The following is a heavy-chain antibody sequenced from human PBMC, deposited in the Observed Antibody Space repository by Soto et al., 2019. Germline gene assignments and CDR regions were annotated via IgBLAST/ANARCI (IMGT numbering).Heavy chain of an antibody. D-gene: IGHD3-16*02. V-gene: IGHV1-18*01. J-gene: IGHJ4*02. Sequence: GASVKVSCKASGYTFTSYGISWVLQAPGQGLEWMGWISAYNGNTNYAQKLQGRVTMTTDTSTSTAYMELRSLRSDDTAVYYCARERYYDYVWGSYRYTAPDSFDYWGQGTLVTVSS. CDR3: ARERYYDYVWGSYRYTAPDSFDY. CDR2: ISAYNGNT. CDR1: GYTFTSYG.